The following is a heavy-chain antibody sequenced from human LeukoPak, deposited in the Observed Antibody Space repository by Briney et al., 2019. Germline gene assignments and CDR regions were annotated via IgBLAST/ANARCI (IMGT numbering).Heavy chain of an antibody. D-gene: IGHD6-19*01. CDR1: GYTFSNYA. Sequence: ASVKVSCKASGYTFSNYAISWVRQAPGQGLEWMGWISAYNGNTNYAQKVQGRVTMTTDTSTSTVHMELRSLISDDTAMYYCARVGSGWSIEYWGQGTLVTVSS. J-gene: IGHJ4*02. CDR2: ISAYNGNT. CDR3: ARVGSGWSIEY. V-gene: IGHV1-18*01.